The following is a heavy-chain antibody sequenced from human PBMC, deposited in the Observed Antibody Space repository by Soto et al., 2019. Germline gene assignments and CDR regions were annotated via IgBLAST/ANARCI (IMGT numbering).Heavy chain of an antibody. CDR1: GFIFTDYA. J-gene: IGHJ5*01. Sequence: EVQLLESGGGLVQPGGSLSLSCAASGFIFTDYAMSWVRQAPGKGLEWVSSINTADAGTNYADSVKSRFTISRDNSNNTIHLQMNRLRGEATAICFCAKHYHLDSWGQGAL. CDR2: INTADAGT. CDR3: AKHYHLDS. V-gene: IGHV3-23*01. D-gene: IGHD3-10*01.